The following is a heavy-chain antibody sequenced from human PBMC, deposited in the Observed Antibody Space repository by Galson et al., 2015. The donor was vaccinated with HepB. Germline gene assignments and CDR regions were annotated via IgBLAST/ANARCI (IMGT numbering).Heavy chain of an antibody. D-gene: IGHD3-10*01. CDR3: ARGGGYSYDAFDI. Sequence: SLRLSCAASGFTVANYWMHWVRQAPGKGLVWVSRINSDGSRPTYADSVKGRFTISRDNAKNTLYLQMNSLRAEDTALYYCARGGGYSYDAFDIWGQGTMVTVSS. J-gene: IGHJ3*02. CDR2: INSDGSRP. CDR1: GFTVANYW. V-gene: IGHV3-74*01.